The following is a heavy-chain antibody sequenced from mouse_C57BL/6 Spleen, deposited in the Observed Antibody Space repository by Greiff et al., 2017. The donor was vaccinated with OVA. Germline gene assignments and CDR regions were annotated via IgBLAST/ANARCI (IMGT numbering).Heavy chain of an antibody. CDR2: ISNGGGST. V-gene: IGHV5-12*01. CDR3: ARPGYSRYFDV. J-gene: IGHJ1*03. Sequence: EVKLMESGGGLVQPGGSLKLSCAASGFTFSDYYMYWVRQTPEKRLEWVAYISNGGGSTYYPDTVKGRFTISRDNAKNTLYLQMSRLKSEDTAMYYCARPGYSRYFDVWGTGTTVTVSS. CDR1: GFTFSDYY. D-gene: IGHD2-12*01.